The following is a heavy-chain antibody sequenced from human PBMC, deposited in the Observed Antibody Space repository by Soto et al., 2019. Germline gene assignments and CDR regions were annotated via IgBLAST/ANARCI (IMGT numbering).Heavy chain of an antibody. CDR3: AGQIWGSYRRPFDY. Sequence: QVQLQESGPGLVKPSETLSLTCTVSGGSISSYYWSWIRQPPGKGLEWIGYIYYSGSTNYNPSLKSRVTRSVDTSKNQFSLKLRSVTAADTAVYYCAGQIWGSYRRPFDYWGQGTLVTVSS. J-gene: IGHJ4*02. CDR1: GGSISSYY. CDR2: IYYSGST. D-gene: IGHD3-16*02. V-gene: IGHV4-59*08.